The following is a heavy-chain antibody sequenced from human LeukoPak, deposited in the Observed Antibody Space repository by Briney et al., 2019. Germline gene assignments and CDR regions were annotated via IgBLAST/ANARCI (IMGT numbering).Heavy chain of an antibody. Sequence: PGGSLRLSCAASGFIFSSYGMTWVRQAPGKGLEWVSAISGSGSGGSTYYADSVKGRFTISRDNSKNTLYLQMNSLRVEDTAVYYCAKAVSRGRLFQKGFGIRGDAFDIWGPGTRVTVSS. J-gene: IGHJ3*02. V-gene: IGHV3-23*01. CDR2: ISGSGSGGST. CDR3: AKAVSRGRLFQKGFGIRGDAFDI. D-gene: IGHD3-10*01. CDR1: GFIFSSYG.